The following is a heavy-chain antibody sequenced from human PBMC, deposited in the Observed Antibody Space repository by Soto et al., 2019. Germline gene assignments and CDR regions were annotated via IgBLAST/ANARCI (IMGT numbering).Heavy chain of an antibody. J-gene: IGHJ5*02. V-gene: IGHV4-31*03. Sequence: QVQLQESGPGLVKPSQTLSLTCIVSGGSISSNDFYWRWIRHHPGKGLEWIGYIFYSGNTYYNPSLKRRVTTLVDTSKNQFSLKVRSVTAADTAVYYCARLSGSWQSCFDPWGQGTLVTVSS. CDR1: GGSISSNDFY. CDR3: ARLSGSWQSCFDP. CDR2: IFYSGNT. D-gene: IGHD6-13*01.